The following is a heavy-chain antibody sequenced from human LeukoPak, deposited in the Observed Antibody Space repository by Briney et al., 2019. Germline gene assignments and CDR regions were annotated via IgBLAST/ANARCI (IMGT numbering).Heavy chain of an antibody. CDR2: ISAYNANT. D-gene: IGHD3-10*01. CDR1: GYTFTSYG. V-gene: IGHV1-18*01. Sequence: ASVKVSCKASGYTFTSYGISWVRQAPGQGREWMGWISAYNANTYYPQSLQGRVTMTTDTSTRTVYMELRSLRSDDTAVYYCARDLFYYSGTYSDVFEIWGQGTMVTVSS. J-gene: IGHJ3*02. CDR3: ARDLFYYSGTYSDVFEI.